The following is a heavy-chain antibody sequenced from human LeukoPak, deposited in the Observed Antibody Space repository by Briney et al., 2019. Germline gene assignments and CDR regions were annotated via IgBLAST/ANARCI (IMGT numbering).Heavy chain of an antibody. D-gene: IGHD2-8*01. V-gene: IGHV4-39*01. CDR1: GGSISSTSYN. Sequence: SETLSLTCTVSGGSISSTSYNWGWIRQPPGKGLEWIGSIYYSGNTYCNPSLKSRGTISVDTSKNQFSLKLNSVTASDTAVYCARHSCTNGVCYSPSYYSLDVWGQGTTVSVSS. CDR3: ARHSCTNGVCYSPSYYSLDV. CDR2: IYYSGNT. J-gene: IGHJ6*02.